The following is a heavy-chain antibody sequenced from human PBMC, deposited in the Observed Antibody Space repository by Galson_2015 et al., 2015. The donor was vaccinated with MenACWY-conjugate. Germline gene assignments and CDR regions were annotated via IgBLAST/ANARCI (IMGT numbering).Heavy chain of an antibody. CDR3: AREWDSGGSYYFDY. Sequence: SLRPSCAASGFTFSSYWMSWVRQAPGKGLEWVANIKQDGSEKYYVDSVKGRFTISRDNAKNSLYLQMNSLRAEDTAVYYCAREWDSGGSYYFDYWGQGTLVTVSS. CDR1: GFTFSSYW. V-gene: IGHV3-7*03. J-gene: IGHJ4*02. D-gene: IGHD2-15*01. CDR2: IKQDGSEK.